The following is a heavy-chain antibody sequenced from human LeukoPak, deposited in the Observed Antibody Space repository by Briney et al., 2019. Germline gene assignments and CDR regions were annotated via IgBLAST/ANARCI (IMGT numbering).Heavy chain of an antibody. CDR2: TTDSGAMT. D-gene: IGHD3-10*01. CDR3: AKGNSVSGNYRPFDY. V-gene: IGHV3-23*01. CDR1: GFTFSAYT. Sequence: GGSLRLSCAASGFTFSAYTMSWVRQAPGKGLEWVSATTDSGAMTSYADSVKGRFTISRDNSKSTLYLQMNNLRAEDTALYYCAKGNSVSGNYRPFDYWGQGTLVTVSS. J-gene: IGHJ4*02.